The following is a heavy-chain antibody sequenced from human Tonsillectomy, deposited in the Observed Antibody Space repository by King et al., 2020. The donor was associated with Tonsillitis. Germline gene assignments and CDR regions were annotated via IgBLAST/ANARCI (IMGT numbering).Heavy chain of an antibody. CDR2: ISGSGVGI. Sequence: VQLVESGGGLVQPGGSLRLSCAASRFTFSSYAMSWVRQAPGKGLEWVSGISGSGVGIHYAESVKGRFTISRNKSKNTLYLLMNSLRAEETAVYYCAKGDSSGWYRVTDDAFDIWGQGTMVTVSS. J-gene: IGHJ3*02. CDR3: AKGDSSGWYRVTDDAFDI. V-gene: IGHV3-23*04. D-gene: IGHD6-19*01. CDR1: RFTFSSYA.